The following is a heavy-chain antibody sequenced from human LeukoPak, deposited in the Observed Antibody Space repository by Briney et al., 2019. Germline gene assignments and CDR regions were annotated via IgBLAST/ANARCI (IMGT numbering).Heavy chain of an antibody. CDR1: GGSISTSTYY. D-gene: IGHD1-26*01. J-gene: IGHJ2*01. V-gene: IGHV4-39*01. CDR2: ISYSGST. Sequence: KPSETLSLTCTVSGGSISTSTYYWGWIRQPPGKGLEWIGSISYSGSTYNNPSLKSRVTIFVDTSKNQFSLKLISVTAPDTAVYYCARRVYSGSYNWYFDLWGRGTLVTVSS. CDR3: ARRVYSGSYNWYFDL.